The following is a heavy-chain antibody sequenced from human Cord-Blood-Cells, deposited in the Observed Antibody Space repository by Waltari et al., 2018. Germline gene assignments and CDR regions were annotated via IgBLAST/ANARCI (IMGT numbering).Heavy chain of an antibody. D-gene: IGHD7-27*01. Sequence: QVHLVQSGAQVQNPRASLEVSCMASGYTFTGYAHNWVRQATGQGLEWLGWMNPNSGNTGYAQKFQGRVTMTRNTSISTAYMELSSLRSEDTAVYYCAHITGDPIWGDAFDIWGQGTMVTVSS. CDR2: MNPNSGNT. CDR3: AHITGDPIWGDAFDI. V-gene: IGHV1-8*01. CDR1: GYTFTGYA. J-gene: IGHJ3*02.